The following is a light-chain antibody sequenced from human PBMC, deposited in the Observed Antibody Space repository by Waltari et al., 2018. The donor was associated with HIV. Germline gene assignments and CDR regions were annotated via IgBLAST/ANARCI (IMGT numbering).Light chain of an antibody. V-gene: IGLV1-44*01. Sequence: QSVLTQPPSASGTPGQRVTISCSGSRSNLGSNTVNWYQQLPVTAPKLLIESNNQRPSGVPDRFSGSKSGTSASLAISGLQSEDEADYYCAAWDDSLNVWVFGGGTKLTVL. CDR3: AAWDDSLNVWV. CDR2: SNN. J-gene: IGLJ3*02. CDR1: RSNLGSNT.